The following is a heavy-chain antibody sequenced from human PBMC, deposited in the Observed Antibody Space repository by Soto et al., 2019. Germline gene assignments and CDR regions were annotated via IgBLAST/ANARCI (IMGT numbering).Heavy chain of an antibody. V-gene: IGHV4-59*01. CDR1: GGSISSYY. D-gene: IGHD3-22*01. CDR3: ARERDYYDSSGYYKIFDY. Sequence: PSETLSLTCTVSGGSISSYYWSWIRQPPGKGLEWIGYIYYSGSTNYNPSLKSRVTISVDTSKNQFSLKLSSVTAADTAVYYCARERDYYDSSGYYKIFDYWGQGTLVTVSS. CDR2: IYYSGST. J-gene: IGHJ4*02.